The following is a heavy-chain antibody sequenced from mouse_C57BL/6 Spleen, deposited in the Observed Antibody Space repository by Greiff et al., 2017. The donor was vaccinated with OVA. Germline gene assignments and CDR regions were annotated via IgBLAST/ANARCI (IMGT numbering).Heavy chain of an antibody. D-gene: IGHD2-4*01. Sequence: QVQLQQSGAELVRPGASVTLSCKASGYTFADYEMHWVKQTPVHGLEWIGAIDPETGGTAYNQKFKGKAILTADKSSSTAYMELRSLTSEDSAVYYCTRYPDYDGAWFAYWGQGTLVTVSA. J-gene: IGHJ3*01. V-gene: IGHV1-15*01. CDR2: IDPETGGT. CDR1: GYTFADYE. CDR3: TRYPDYDGAWFAY.